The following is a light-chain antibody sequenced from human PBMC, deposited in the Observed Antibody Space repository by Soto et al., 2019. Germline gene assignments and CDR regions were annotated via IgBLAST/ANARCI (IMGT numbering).Light chain of an antibody. Sequence: EVVLTQSPGTLSLSPGERATLSCRASQSVSSSYLAWYQQKPGQAARPLIYGASSRPTGIPDRFSGSGSETDFTLTISRLEPEDFAVYYCLQYASSPYTFGQGTKLEIK. J-gene: IGKJ2*01. CDR2: GAS. CDR3: LQYASSPYT. CDR1: QSVSSSY. V-gene: IGKV3-20*01.